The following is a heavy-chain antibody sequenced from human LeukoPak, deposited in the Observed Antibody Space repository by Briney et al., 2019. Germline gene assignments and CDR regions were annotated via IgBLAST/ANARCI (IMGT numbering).Heavy chain of an antibody. V-gene: IGHV1-2*02. CDR1: GYTFTGYY. D-gene: IGHD3-16*02. Sequence: GASVKVSCKASGYTFTGYYMHWVRQAPGQGLEWMGWINPNSGGTNYAQKFQGRVTMTRDTSISTAYMELSRLRSDDTAVYYCARGFMPGLMITFGGVIAPGGYWGQGTLVTVSS. J-gene: IGHJ4*02. CDR2: INPNSGGT. CDR3: ARGFMPGLMITFGGVIAPGGY.